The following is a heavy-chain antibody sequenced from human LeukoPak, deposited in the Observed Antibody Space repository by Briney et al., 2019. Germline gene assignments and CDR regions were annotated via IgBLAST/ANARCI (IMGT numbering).Heavy chain of an antibody. CDR1: GFTFSGSA. CDR3: TGGVAYYYDSSGYGMDV. J-gene: IGHJ6*02. CDR2: IRSKANSYAT. D-gene: IGHD3-22*01. V-gene: IGHV3-73*01. Sequence: AGGSLRLSCAASGFTFSGSAMHWVRQASGKGLEWVGRIRSKANSYATAYAASVKGRFTISRDDSKNTAYLQMSSLKTEDTAVYYCTGGVAYYYDSSGYGMDVWGQGTTVTVSS.